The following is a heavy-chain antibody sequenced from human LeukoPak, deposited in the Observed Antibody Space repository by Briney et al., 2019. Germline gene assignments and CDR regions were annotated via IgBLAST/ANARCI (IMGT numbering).Heavy chain of an antibody. Sequence: GGSLRLSCAASGFTFSSYAMSWVRQASGKGLEWVSTVSVSGDSTYCADSVKGRFTISRDNSKNTLYLQMNSLRAEDTAVYYCAKRVVVTATKYFDYWGQGALVTVSS. J-gene: IGHJ4*02. CDR1: GFTFSSYA. CDR2: VSVSGDST. CDR3: AKRVVVTATKYFDY. D-gene: IGHD2-21*02. V-gene: IGHV3-23*01.